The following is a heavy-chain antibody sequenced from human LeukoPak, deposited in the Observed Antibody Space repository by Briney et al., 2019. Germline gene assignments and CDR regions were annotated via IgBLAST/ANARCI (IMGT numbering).Heavy chain of an antibody. Sequence: GRSLRLSCAASGFTFDDYAMHWVRQAPGKGLEWVSGISWNSGSIGYADSAKGRFTISRDNAKNSLYLQMNSLRAEDTALYYCAKVGGGFGELLLGGFDYWGQGTLVTVSS. D-gene: IGHD3-10*01. CDR1: GFTFDDYA. CDR2: ISWNSGSI. J-gene: IGHJ4*02. V-gene: IGHV3-9*01. CDR3: AKVGGGFGELLLGGFDY.